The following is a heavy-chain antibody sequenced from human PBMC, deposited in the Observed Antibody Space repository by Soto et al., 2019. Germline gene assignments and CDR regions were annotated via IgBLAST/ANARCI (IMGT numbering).Heavy chain of an antibody. CDR2: IWYDGSNK. CDR3: ARATYGDYDDYYYGMDV. Sequence: QVQLVESGGGVVQPGRSLRLSCAASGFTFSSYGMHWVRQAPGKGLEWVAVIWYDGSNKYYADSVKGRFTISRDNSKNTLYLQMNRLRAEDTAVYYGARATYGDYDDYYYGMDVWGQGTTVTVSS. D-gene: IGHD4-17*01. CDR1: GFTFSSYG. V-gene: IGHV3-33*01. J-gene: IGHJ6*02.